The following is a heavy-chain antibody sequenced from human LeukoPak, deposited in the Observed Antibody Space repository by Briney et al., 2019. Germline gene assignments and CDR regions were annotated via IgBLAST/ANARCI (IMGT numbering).Heavy chain of an antibody. CDR3: ARDKFGAAGNLFDY. D-gene: IGHD6-13*01. CDR2: INSDGSST. Sequence: GGSQRLSCAASGFSFSNYWMHWVRQAPGKGLVWVSRINSDGSSTTYADSVTGRFTISRDNAKNTLYLQMNSLRAEDTAVYYCARDKFGAAGNLFDYWGQGTLVTVSS. CDR1: GFSFSNYW. V-gene: IGHV3-74*01. J-gene: IGHJ4*02.